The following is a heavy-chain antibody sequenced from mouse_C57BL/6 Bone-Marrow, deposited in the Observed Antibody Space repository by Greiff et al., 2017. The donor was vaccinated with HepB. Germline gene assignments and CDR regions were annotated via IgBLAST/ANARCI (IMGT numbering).Heavy chain of an antibody. D-gene: IGHD1-1*01. CDR2: IRSKSNNYAT. CDR3: VPDYYGSSYRDAMDY. CDR1: GFSFNTYA. J-gene: IGHJ4*01. V-gene: IGHV10-1*01. Sequence: EVKLVESGGGLVQPKGSLKLSCAASGFSFNTYAMNWVRQAPGKVLEWVARIRSKSNNYATYYADSVKDRFTISRDDSESMLYLQMNNLKTEDTAMYYCVPDYYGSSYRDAMDYWGQGTSVTVSS.